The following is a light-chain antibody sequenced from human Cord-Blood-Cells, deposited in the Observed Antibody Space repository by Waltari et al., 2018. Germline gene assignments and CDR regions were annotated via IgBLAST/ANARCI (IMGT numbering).Light chain of an antibody. Sequence: DIPMTQSPSTLSASVGDTVTITCRASQCISSWWAWYQQQPGKAPTPLIYKASSLESGGPSRFSGSGSGTEFTLTISSLQPDDFATYYCQQYNSYSYTFGQGTKLEIK. CDR2: KAS. J-gene: IGKJ2*01. V-gene: IGKV1-5*03. CDR3: QQYNSYSYT. CDR1: QCISSW.